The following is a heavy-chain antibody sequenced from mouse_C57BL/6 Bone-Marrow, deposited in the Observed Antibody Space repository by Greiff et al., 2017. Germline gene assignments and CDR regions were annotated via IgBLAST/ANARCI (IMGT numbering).Heavy chain of an antibody. CDR2: ILPGSGST. J-gene: IGHJ3*01. CDR3: ARESNYVWFAY. V-gene: IGHV1-9*01. D-gene: IGHD2-5*01. Sequence: VQLQQPGAELMKPGASVKLSCKATGYTFTGYWIEWVKQRPGHGLEWIGEILPGSGSTNYNEKFKGKATFTADTSSNTAYMQLSSLTTKDSAIYYCARESNYVWFAYWGQGTLVTVSA. CDR1: GYTFTGYW.